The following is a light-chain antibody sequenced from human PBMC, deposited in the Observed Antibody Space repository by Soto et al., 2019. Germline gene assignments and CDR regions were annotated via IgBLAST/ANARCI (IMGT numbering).Light chain of an antibody. CDR3: KQYGSSSWT. CDR2: GAF. Sequence: ELLLTQSPGTLSLSPGERATLSCRASQSVSSGYLAWYQQKPGQAPRLLIYGAFSRATGIQDRFSGSGSGTDFTLTIRRLEPEDFAVYYCKQYGSSSWTFGQGTKVDIK. V-gene: IGKV3-20*01. J-gene: IGKJ1*01. CDR1: QSVSSGY.